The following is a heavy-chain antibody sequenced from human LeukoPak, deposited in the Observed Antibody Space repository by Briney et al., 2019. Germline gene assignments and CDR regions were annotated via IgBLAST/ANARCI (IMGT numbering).Heavy chain of an antibody. V-gene: IGHV4-59*01. D-gene: IGHD6-6*01. Sequence: SETLSLTCTVSGGSISSYYWSWIQQPAGKGLEWIGYIYYSGSTNYNPSLKSRVTISVDTSKNQFSLKLSSVTAADTAVYYCAREEQLVGLDYWGQGTLVTVSS. CDR2: IYYSGST. CDR1: GGSISSYY. CDR3: AREEQLVGLDY. J-gene: IGHJ4*02.